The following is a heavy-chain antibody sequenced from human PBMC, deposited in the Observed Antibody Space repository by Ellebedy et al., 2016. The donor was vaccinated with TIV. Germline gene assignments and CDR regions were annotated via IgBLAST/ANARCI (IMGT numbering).Heavy chain of an antibody. Sequence: SETLSLTCTVSGGFISSHYWSWIRQPPGKALEWIGYIYDSGSTKYSPSLKSRVTISVDTSKNQFPVKLRTVTAADTAVYYCAYSSGRGWFDPWGQGTLVTVSS. J-gene: IGHJ5*02. D-gene: IGHD3-22*01. CDR1: GGFISSHY. CDR2: IYDSGST. V-gene: IGHV4-59*11. CDR3: AYSSGRGWFDP.